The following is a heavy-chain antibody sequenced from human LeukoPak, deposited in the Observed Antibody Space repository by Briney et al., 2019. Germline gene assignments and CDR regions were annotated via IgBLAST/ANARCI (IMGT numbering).Heavy chain of an antibody. J-gene: IGHJ3*02. CDR2: ISGSGGST. D-gene: IGHD6-13*01. CDR3: AKDSSSWGAFDI. V-gene: IGHV3-23*01. CDR1: GFTFSSYA. Sequence: GGSLRLSCAASGFTFSSYAMSWVRQAPGKGLEWVSAISGSGGSTYYADSVKGRFTISRDNSKNMLYLQMNSLRAEDTAVYYCAKDSSSWGAFDIWGQGTMVTVSS.